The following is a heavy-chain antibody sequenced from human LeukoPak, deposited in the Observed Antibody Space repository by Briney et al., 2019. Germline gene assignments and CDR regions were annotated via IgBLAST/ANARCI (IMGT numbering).Heavy chain of an antibody. CDR3: ARGRGYSGYDYSDY. J-gene: IGHJ4*02. CDR1: GYTFTSYD. Sequence: ASVKVSCKASGYTFTSYDINWVRQATGQGLEWMGWMNPSSGNTGYAQKFQGRVTMTRNTSISTAYMELSSLRSEDTAVYYCARGRGYSGYDYSDYWGQGTLVTVSS. D-gene: IGHD5-12*01. V-gene: IGHV1-8*01. CDR2: MNPSSGNT.